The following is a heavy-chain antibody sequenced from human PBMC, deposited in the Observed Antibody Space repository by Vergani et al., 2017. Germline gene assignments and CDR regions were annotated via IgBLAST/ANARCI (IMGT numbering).Heavy chain of an antibody. J-gene: IGHJ4*02. CDR1: GFTFSSYA. V-gene: IGHV3-43D*03. Sequence: EVQLLESGGGLVQPGGSLRLSCAASGFTFSSYAMHWVRQAPGKGLEWVSLISWDGGSTYYADSVKGRFTISRDNSKNSLYLQMNSLRAEDTALYYCSKDIATGPPPGYFDYWGQGTLVTVSS. CDR3: SKDIATGPPPGYFDY. CDR2: ISWDGGST. D-gene: IGHD3-10*01.